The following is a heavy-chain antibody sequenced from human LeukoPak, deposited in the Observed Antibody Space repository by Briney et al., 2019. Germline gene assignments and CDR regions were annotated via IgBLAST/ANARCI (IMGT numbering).Heavy chain of an antibody. V-gene: IGHV3-15*01. Sequence: GGSLRLSCAASGFTFSSAWMTWVRQAPGKGLEWVGHIKNKTNGGTTDYAAPVKGRFIISRDDSKNTLYLQMNSLRTEDTAVYYCARGFCSSTSCYQGPFDFWGQGTLVTVSS. D-gene: IGHD2-2*01. CDR2: IKNKTNGGTT. J-gene: IGHJ4*02. CDR1: GFTFSSAW. CDR3: ARGFCSSTSCYQGPFDF.